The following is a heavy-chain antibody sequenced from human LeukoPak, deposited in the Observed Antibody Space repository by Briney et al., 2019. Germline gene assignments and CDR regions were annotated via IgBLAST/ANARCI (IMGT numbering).Heavy chain of an antibody. Sequence: PSETLSLTCAVYGGSFGGYYWSWIRQPPGKGLEWIGEINHSGSTNYNPSLKSRVTISVDTSKNQFSLKLSSVTAADTAVYYCARHDDSSGYSYQHWGQGTLVTVSS. CDR3: ARHDDSSGYSYQH. CDR1: GGSFGGYY. J-gene: IGHJ1*01. V-gene: IGHV4-34*01. D-gene: IGHD3-22*01. CDR2: INHSGST.